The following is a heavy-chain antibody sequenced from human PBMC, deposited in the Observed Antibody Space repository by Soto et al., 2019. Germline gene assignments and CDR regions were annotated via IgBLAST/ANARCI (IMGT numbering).Heavy chain of an antibody. CDR1: GGSFSGYY. Sequence: QVQLQQWGAGLLKPSETLSLTCAVYGGSFSGYYWSWIRQPPGKGLEWIGEINHSGSTNYNPSLKSRVTISVDTSKNQFSLKLSSVTAADTAVYYCARAHLTYNQGKQKFRPLGPGKRIPPNTFDPWGQGTLVTVSS. CDR2: INHSGST. J-gene: IGHJ5*02. V-gene: IGHV4-34*01. D-gene: IGHD7-27*01. CDR3: ARAHLTYNQGKQKFRPLGPGKRIPPNTFDP.